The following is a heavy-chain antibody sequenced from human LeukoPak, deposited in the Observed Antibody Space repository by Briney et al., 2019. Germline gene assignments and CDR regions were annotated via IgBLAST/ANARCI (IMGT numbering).Heavy chain of an antibody. J-gene: IGHJ4*02. CDR1: GFTFSDYY. V-gene: IGHV3-9*01. Sequence: GGSLRLSCAASGFTFSDYYMSWIRQAPGRGLEWVSGISWNSNNIGYADSVKGRFTISRDNAKNSLYLQMNSLRAEDTALYYCAKAISGWYSTVNYWGQGTLVTVSS. D-gene: IGHD6-19*01. CDR3: AKAISGWYSTVNY. CDR2: ISWNSNNI.